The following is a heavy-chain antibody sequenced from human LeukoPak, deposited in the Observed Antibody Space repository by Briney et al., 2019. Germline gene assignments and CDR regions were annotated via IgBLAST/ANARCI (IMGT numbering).Heavy chain of an antibody. CDR3: ARGGSGYDSYYVDY. CDR1: GFTVSSKH. V-gene: IGHV3-53*01. J-gene: IGHJ4*02. Sequence: HTGGSLRLSCAASGFTVSSKHMTWVRQAPGKGLEWVSVVYSGGSTYYADSVKGRFTISRDNAKNSLSLQMNSLRGEDTAVYYCARGGSGYDSYYVDYWGQGTLVTVSS. D-gene: IGHD5-12*01. CDR2: VYSGGST.